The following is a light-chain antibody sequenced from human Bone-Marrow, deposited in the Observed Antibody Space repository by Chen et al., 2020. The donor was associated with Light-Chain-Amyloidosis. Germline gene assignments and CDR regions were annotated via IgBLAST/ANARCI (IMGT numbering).Light chain of an antibody. CDR2: GSS. Sequence: EIVLKQSPGTLSLSPGEGANLSCRASQTISSNYLTWYQQKFGQAPRLLIYGSSSRATGIPDRFTGSGSGTDFTLTINRLEPEDFAMDYCQQYGTSPLTFGGGTKVEIK. V-gene: IGKV3-20*01. J-gene: IGKJ4*01. CDR3: QQYGTSPLT. CDR1: QTISSNY.